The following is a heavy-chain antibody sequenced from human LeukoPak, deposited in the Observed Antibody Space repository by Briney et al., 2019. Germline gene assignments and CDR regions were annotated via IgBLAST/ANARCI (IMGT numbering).Heavy chain of an antibody. Sequence: AMLWVLQAPGKGLEYVSTISSNGGSTYYADSVKGRFTISRDNSKNTLYLQMSSLRAEDTAVYYCVKGGIVVLISAFDIWGQGTMVTVSS. V-gene: IGHV3-64D*06. D-gene: IGHD3-22*01. CDR1: A. CDR3: VKGGIVVLISAFDI. CDR2: ISSNGGST. J-gene: IGHJ3*02.